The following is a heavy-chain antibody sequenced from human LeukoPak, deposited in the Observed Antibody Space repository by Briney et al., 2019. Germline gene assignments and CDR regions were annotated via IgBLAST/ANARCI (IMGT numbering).Heavy chain of an antibody. Sequence: GGSLRLSCAASGFTFSSYAMHWVRQAPGKGLEWVAVISYDGSNKYYADSVKGRFTISRDNSKNTLYLQMNSLRAEDTAVYYCARARGIGGLSSYGMDVWGQGTTVTVSS. D-gene: IGHD3-10*01. CDR3: ARARGIGGLSSYGMDV. CDR1: GFTFSSYA. CDR2: ISYDGSNK. V-gene: IGHV3-30-3*01. J-gene: IGHJ6*02.